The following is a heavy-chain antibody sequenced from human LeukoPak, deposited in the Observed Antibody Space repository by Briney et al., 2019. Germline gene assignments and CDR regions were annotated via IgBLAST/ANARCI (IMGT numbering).Heavy chain of an antibody. CDR2: ISSSSSYI. V-gene: IGHV3-21*01. CDR3: ARDPASDVVVVAAHYFDY. D-gene: IGHD2-15*01. J-gene: IGHJ4*02. Sequence: PGGSLRLSCAASGFTFSSYSMNWVRQAPGKGLEWVSSISSSSSYIYYADSVKGRFTISRDNAKNSLYLQMNSLRAEGTAVYYCARDPASDVVVVAAHYFDYWGQGTLVTVSS. CDR1: GFTFSSYS.